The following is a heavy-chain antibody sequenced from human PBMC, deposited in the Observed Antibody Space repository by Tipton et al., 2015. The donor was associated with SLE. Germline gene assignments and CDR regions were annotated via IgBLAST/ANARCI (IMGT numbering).Heavy chain of an antibody. V-gene: IGHV4-34*01. D-gene: IGHD6-6*01. Sequence: LRLSCAAYGGSFSGYYWSWIRQPPGKGLEWIGEINHSGSTNYNPSLKSRVTISVDTSKNQFSLKLSSVTAADTAVYYCARASSSSAFDIWGQGTMVTVSS. CDR3: ARASSSSAFDI. J-gene: IGHJ3*02. CDR1: GGSFSGYY. CDR2: INHSGST.